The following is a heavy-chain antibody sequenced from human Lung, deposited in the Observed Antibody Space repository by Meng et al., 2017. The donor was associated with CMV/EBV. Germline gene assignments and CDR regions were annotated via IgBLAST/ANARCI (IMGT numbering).Heavy chain of an antibody. J-gene: IGHJ4*01. V-gene: IGHV3-9*01. D-gene: IGHD6-19*01. Sequence: SXKISCAASGFTFDDYAMHWVRQVPGKGLEWVSGISWNSRNIVYADSVKGRFTISRDNAKSSLYLQMNSLRGEDTALYYCAKSQGVTVAGQYYYFDYWXHRTLVTVSS. CDR1: GFTFDDYA. CDR3: AKSQGVTVAGQYYYFDY. CDR2: ISWNSRNI.